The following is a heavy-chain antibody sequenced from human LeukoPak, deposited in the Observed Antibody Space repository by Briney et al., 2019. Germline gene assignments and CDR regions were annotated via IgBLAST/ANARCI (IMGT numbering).Heavy chain of an antibody. D-gene: IGHD6-19*01. CDR1: GFTFSSYG. Sequence: PGGSLRLSCAASGFTFSSYGMHWVRQAPGEGLEWVAVISYDGSNKYYADSVKGRFTISRDNSKNTLYLQMNSLRAEDTAVYYCAKDAVGAGYSSGWAFDYWGQGTLVTVSS. CDR2: ISYDGSNK. V-gene: IGHV3-30*18. J-gene: IGHJ4*02. CDR3: AKDAVGAGYSSGWAFDY.